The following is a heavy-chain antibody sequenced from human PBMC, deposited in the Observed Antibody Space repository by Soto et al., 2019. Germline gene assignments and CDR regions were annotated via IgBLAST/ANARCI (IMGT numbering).Heavy chain of an antibody. CDR2: GNHNGRT. D-gene: IGHD6-19*01. CDR3: ARGGSSDWQVAFDF. Sequence: PSETLSLTCDVYCGSFTGSFWNWIRQSTVKEPGWIGKGNHNGRTNYNTSRKSPVTISWDMSKQQISLKLTSVTAANTAVYYCARGGSSDWQVAFDFWGQGTMVTV. V-gene: IGHV4-34*01. J-gene: IGHJ3*01. CDR1: CGSFTGSF.